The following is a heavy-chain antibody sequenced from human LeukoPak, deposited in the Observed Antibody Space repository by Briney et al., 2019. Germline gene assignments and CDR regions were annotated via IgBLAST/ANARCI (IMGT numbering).Heavy chain of an antibody. Sequence: GASVKVSCKASRYTFTSYDINWVRQATGQGLEWMGWMNPNSGNTGYAQKFQGRVTMTRDTSTSTVYMELSSLRSDDTAVYYCARPRARGWFDPWGQGTLVTVSS. CDR1: RYTFTSYD. V-gene: IGHV1-8*01. CDR2: MNPNSGNT. J-gene: IGHJ5*02. CDR3: ARPRARGWFDP.